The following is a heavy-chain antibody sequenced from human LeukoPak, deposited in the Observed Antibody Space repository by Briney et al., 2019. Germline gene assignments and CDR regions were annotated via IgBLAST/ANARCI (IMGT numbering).Heavy chain of an antibody. CDR1: GFTFSNYA. CDR2: INSGGST. D-gene: IGHD2-15*01. J-gene: IGHJ4*02. Sequence: GGSLRLSCAASGFTFSNYAMTWVRQAPGKGLEWVSTINSGGSTYYADSVKGRFSISRDNSKNTLYLQMNSLSAEDTAFYYCAKDGCSGGYCYSDYWGQGTLVTVSS. CDR3: AKDGCSGGYCYSDY. V-gene: IGHV3-23*01.